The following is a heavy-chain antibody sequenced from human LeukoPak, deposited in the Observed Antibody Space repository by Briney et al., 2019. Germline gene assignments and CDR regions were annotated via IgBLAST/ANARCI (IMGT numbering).Heavy chain of an antibody. CDR1: GFTFSSYW. J-gene: IGHJ4*02. Sequence: GGSLRLSCAASGFTFSSYWMSWVRQAPGKGLEWVANIKQDGSEKYYVDSVKGRFTISRDNAKSSLYLQMNSLRAEDTAVYYCARDEMITFGGVIVESPVDYWGQGTLVTVSS. CDR3: ARDEMITFGGVIVESPVDY. CDR2: IKQDGSEK. D-gene: IGHD3-16*02. V-gene: IGHV3-7*01.